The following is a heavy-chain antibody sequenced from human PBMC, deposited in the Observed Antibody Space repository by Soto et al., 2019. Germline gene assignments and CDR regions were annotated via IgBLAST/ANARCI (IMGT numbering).Heavy chain of an antibody. J-gene: IGHJ1*01. CDR3: AKVGGQQLVLGYFQH. CDR2: ISWNSGSI. Sequence: EVQLVESGGGLVQPGRSLRLSCAASGFTFDDYAMHWVRQAPGKGLEWVSGISWNSGSIGYADSVKGRFTISRDNAKNSLYLQMNSLRAEDTALYYCAKVGGQQLVLGYFQHWGQGTLVTVSS. D-gene: IGHD6-13*01. CDR1: GFTFDDYA. V-gene: IGHV3-9*01.